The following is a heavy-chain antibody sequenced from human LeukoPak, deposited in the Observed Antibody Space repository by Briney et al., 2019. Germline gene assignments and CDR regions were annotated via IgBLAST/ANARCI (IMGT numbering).Heavy chain of an antibody. D-gene: IGHD3-10*01. CDR3: ARGEFPNY. CDR1: GGSISSYY. V-gene: IGHV4-4*07. Sequence: PSETLSLTCTVSGGSISSYYWSWIRQPAGKGLEWIGRIYTSGSTNYNPSLKSRVTISLDTSKKQFSLKMTSVTAADTAVYYCARGEFPNYWGQGTLVTVSS. CDR2: IYTSGST. J-gene: IGHJ4*02.